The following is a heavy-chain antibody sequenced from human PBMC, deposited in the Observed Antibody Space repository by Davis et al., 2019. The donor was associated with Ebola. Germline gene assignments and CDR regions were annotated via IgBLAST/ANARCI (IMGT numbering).Heavy chain of an antibody. Sequence: ASVKVSCKASGYTFTGYYMHWVRQAPGQGLEWMGWINPNSGGTNYAQKFQGWVTMTRDTSISTAYMELSRLRAEDTALYYCAAQWLVLPYYGMDVWGQGTTVTVSS. D-gene: IGHD6-19*01. CDR1: GYTFTGYY. CDR3: AAQWLVLPYYGMDV. V-gene: IGHV1-2*04. CDR2: INPNSGGT. J-gene: IGHJ6*02.